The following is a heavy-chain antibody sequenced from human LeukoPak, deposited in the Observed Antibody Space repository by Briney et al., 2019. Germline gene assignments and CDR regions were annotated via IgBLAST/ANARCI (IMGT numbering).Heavy chain of an antibody. Sequence: GGSLRLSCAASGFTFSSYSMNWVRQAPGKGLEWVSSISSSSSYIYYADSVKGRFTISRDNAKNSLYLQMNSLRAEDTAVYYCARGDYGDYVWGEVIGDYWGQGTLVTVSS. V-gene: IGHV3-21*01. CDR2: ISSSSSYI. CDR1: GFTFSSYS. D-gene: IGHD4-17*01. CDR3: ARGDYGDYVWGEVIGDY. J-gene: IGHJ4*02.